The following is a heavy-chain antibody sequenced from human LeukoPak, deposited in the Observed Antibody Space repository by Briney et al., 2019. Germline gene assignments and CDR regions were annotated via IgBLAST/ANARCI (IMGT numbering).Heavy chain of an antibody. V-gene: IGHV3-43*02. Sequence: GGSLRLSCAASGSTFDDYAMHWVRQAPGKGLEWVSLISGDGIRIHYADSVKGRFTISRDNSKNSLYLQMSRLRAEDTALYYCAKAVESRALARPYGMDVWGQGTPVTVSS. CDR1: GSTFDDYA. J-gene: IGHJ6*02. D-gene: IGHD3-3*02. CDR3: AKAVESRALARPYGMDV. CDR2: ISGDGIRI.